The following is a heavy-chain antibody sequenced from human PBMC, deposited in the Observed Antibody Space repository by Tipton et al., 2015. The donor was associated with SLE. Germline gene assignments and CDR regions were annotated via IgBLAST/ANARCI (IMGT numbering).Heavy chain of an antibody. CDR3: ARGVGATGFDY. CDR2: IYYSGST. D-gene: IGHD1-26*01. Sequence: LRLACNVSCGSISSHYWSWIRQTPGKGLVWIGYIYYSGSTNYNPSLKSRVTISVDTSKNQFSLKLSSVTAADTALYYCARGVGATGFDYWGQGTLVTVSS. J-gene: IGHJ4*02. V-gene: IGHV4-59*11. CDR1: CGSISSHY.